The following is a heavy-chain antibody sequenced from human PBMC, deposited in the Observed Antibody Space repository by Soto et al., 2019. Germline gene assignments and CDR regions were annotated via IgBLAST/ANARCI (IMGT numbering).Heavy chain of an antibody. D-gene: IGHD3-10*01. CDR2: ISGSGDFT. CDR1: GFTFSNYA. Sequence: EVQLLESGGGLVQPGGSLRLSCAASGFTFSNYAMTWVRQSPGKGLEWVSGISGSGDFTSYADSVKGRFTISRDNSKNTLDLQMNSLRAEDTAIYYGAKGAYGSGSYDCWGQGTLVTVSS. CDR3: AKGAYGSGSYDC. V-gene: IGHV3-23*01. J-gene: IGHJ4*02.